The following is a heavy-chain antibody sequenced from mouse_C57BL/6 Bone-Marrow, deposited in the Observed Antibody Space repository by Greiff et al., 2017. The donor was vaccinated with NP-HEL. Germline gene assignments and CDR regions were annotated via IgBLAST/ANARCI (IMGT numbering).Heavy chain of an antibody. D-gene: IGHD2-1*01. J-gene: IGHJ2*01. Sequence: EVQLQQSGPELVKPGASVKISCKASGYTFTDYYMNWVKQSHGKSLEWIGDINPNNGGTSYNQKFKGKATLTVDKSSSTAYMELRSLTSEDSAVYYCARENYSIDYWGQGTTLTVSS. CDR3: ARENYSIDY. CDR1: GYTFTDYY. CDR2: INPNNGGT. V-gene: IGHV1-26*01.